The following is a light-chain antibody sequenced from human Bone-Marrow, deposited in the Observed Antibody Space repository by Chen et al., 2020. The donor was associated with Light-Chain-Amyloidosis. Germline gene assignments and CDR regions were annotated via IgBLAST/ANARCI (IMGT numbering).Light chain of an antibody. CDR3: SSHTSSDTWV. CDR2: DVN. CDR1: SSDMGGNNC. Sequence: QHALTPPAPGSGAPGHPITISHTGTSSDMGGNNCVTWFQQHPGKVPKVIICDVNNRPSGGANRFSGSTSGNTASLTISGLQAEDEADYYCSSHTSSDTWVFGGGTKLTVL. V-gene: IGLV2-14*01. J-gene: IGLJ3*02.